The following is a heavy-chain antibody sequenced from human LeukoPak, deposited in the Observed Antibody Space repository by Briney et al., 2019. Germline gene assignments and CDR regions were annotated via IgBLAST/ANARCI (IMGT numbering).Heavy chain of an antibody. Sequence: GGSLRLSCAASGFTFSSYSMNWVRQAPGKGLEWVSSISGTSGYIYYADSVKGRFTISRDNAKNSVYLQMNSLRAEDTAVYYCARDRVGYWYFDLWGRGTLVTVSS. D-gene: IGHD3-10*01. CDR2: ISGTSGYI. J-gene: IGHJ2*01. CDR1: GFTFSSYS. CDR3: ARDRVGYWYFDL. V-gene: IGHV3-21*01.